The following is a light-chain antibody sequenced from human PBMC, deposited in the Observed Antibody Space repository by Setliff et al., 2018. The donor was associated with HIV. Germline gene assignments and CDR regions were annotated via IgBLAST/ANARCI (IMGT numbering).Light chain of an antibody. Sequence: QSALTQPASVSGSPGQSITISCTGTSSDIGAYNYVSWYRQYPGKAPKLLIYAVTNRPSGVSNRFSGSKSGDTASLTISGLQAEDEADYYCSSHTRISSASLVFGTGTKVTVL. J-gene: IGLJ1*01. V-gene: IGLV2-14*01. CDR1: SSDIGAYNY. CDR3: SSHTRISSASLV. CDR2: AVT.